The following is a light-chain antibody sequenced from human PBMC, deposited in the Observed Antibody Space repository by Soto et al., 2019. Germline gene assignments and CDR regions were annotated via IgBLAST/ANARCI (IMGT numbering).Light chain of an antibody. J-gene: IGKJ4*01. Sequence: EVVLTQSPATLSLSPGDRATLSCRASQSVSNNYLAWYQQKPGQGPRVLIYGATRRATGIPDRFSGSGSGTDFTLTISRLEPEDFAVYYCQQYDNSPLTFGGGTKVDIK. V-gene: IGKV3-20*01. CDR2: GAT. CDR3: QQYDNSPLT. CDR1: QSVSNNY.